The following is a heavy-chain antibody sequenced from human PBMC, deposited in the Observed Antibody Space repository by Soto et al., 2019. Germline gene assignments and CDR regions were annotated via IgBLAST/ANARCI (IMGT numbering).Heavy chain of an antibody. D-gene: IGHD3-3*01. J-gene: IGHJ5*02. CDR1: GYTFTSYG. CDR2: ISAYNGNT. CDR3: ARDGKLRFLEWLSSPPLDP. Sequence: GASVKVSCKASGYTFTSYGISWVRQAPGQGLEWMGWISAYNGNTNYAQKLQGRVTMTTDTSTSTAYMELRSLRSDDTAVYYCARDGKLRFLEWLSSPPLDPWGQGILVTFS. V-gene: IGHV1-18*01.